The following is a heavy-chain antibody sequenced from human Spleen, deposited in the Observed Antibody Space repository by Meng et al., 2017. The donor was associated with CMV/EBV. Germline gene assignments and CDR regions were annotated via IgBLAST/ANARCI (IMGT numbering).Heavy chain of an antibody. CDR3: AKAGTTVTAAYYFDY. CDR2: IWYDGSNI. J-gene: IGHJ4*02. V-gene: IGHV3-33*06. CDR1: GFTFSSYA. Sequence: SGFTFSSYAMSWVRQAPGKGLECVAVIWYDGSNIYYADSVKGRFTISRDNSKNTLYLQMNSLRAEDTAVYYCAKAGTTVTAAYYFDYWGQGTLVTVSS. D-gene: IGHD4-11*01.